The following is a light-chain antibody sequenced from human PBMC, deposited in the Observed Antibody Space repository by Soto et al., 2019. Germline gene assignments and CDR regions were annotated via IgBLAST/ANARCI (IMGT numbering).Light chain of an antibody. CDR3: QQYVTSSPRM. V-gene: IGKV3-20*01. CDR1: DTISSSY. CDR2: GIS. J-gene: IGKJ1*01. Sequence: EIVLTQSPGTRSLSRGERATLSCRASDTISSSYLAWYQQKPGQAPRLLMYGISRRATGIPDRFSGSGSGTDFTLTITRLEPEDFAVYYCQQYVTSSPRMFGQGTKVDIK.